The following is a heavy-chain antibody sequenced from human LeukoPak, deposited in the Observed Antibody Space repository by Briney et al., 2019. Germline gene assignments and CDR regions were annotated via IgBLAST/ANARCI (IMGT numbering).Heavy chain of an antibody. D-gene: IGHD2-15*01. CDR2: IWYDGSNK. J-gene: IGHJ3*02. CDR1: GFTFSSYG. V-gene: IGHV3-33*01. CDR3: ASGTKVRYGDAFDI. Sequence: GGSLTLACAASGFTFSSYGMRWVRQAPGKGLEWVADIWYDGSNKYYAASVKGRFTISRDNSKHRIYLQINRLRADEMAVYYCASGTKVRYGDAFDIWGQGTMVTVSS.